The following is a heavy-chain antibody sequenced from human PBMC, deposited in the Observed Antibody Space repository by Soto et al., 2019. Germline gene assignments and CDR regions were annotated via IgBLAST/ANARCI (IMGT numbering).Heavy chain of an antibody. V-gene: IGHV5-10-1*01. CDR3: ARPNTISNYNWFDP. CDR2: IDPSDSDT. CDR1: GYSFTSYW. J-gene: IGHJ5*02. Sequence: GESLKISCKGSGYSFTSYWISWVRQMPGKGLEWMGRIDPSDSDTNYSPTFQGRVTFSVDKSIGTAYLQWSSLKASDTAMYYCARPNTISNYNWFDPWGPGTLVTVSS. D-gene: IGHD3-10*01.